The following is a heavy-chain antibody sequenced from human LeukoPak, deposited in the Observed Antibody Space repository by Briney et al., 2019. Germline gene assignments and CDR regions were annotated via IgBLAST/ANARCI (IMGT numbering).Heavy chain of an antibody. Sequence: SETLSLTCAVYGGSFSGYYWSWIRQPPGKGLEWIGEINHSGSTNYNPSLKGRVTISVDTSKNQFSLQLNSVTPEDTAVYYCARALQQQLDHDAFDIWGQGTMVTVSS. V-gene: IGHV4-34*01. J-gene: IGHJ3*02. CDR3: ARALQQQLDHDAFDI. D-gene: IGHD6-13*01. CDR2: INHSGST. CDR1: GGSFSGYY.